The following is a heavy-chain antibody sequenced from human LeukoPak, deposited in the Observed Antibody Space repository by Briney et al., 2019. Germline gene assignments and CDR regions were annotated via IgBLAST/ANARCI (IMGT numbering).Heavy chain of an antibody. D-gene: IGHD3-22*01. Sequence: GGSPRLSCAASGFTFSSYGMHWVRQAPGKGLEWVAVIWYDGSNKYYADSVKGRFTISRDNSKNTLYLQMNSLRAEDTAVYYCAARHDSSGYWVDYWGQGTLVTVSS. J-gene: IGHJ4*02. V-gene: IGHV3-33*01. CDR3: AARHDSSGYWVDY. CDR1: GFTFSSYG. CDR2: IWYDGSNK.